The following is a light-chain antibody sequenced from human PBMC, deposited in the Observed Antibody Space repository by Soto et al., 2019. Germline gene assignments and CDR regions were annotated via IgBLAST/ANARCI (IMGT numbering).Light chain of an antibody. Sequence: DINMTQSPSTLSASVGDRVTITCRASQSISIWLAWYQQKPGQAPNLLIYKTSSLETGVPSRFSGSGSGTEFTLTISSLQPDDFATYYCQHWNDYSWTFDQGTKVEVK. J-gene: IGKJ1*01. CDR3: QHWNDYSWT. V-gene: IGKV1-5*03. CDR2: KTS. CDR1: QSISIW.